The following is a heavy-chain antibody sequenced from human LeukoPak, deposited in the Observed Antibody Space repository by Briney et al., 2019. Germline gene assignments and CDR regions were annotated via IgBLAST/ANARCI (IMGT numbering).Heavy chain of an antibody. CDR3: ARRAGAYSHPYDY. D-gene: IGHD4/OR15-4a*01. V-gene: IGHV3-23*01. Sequence: GGSLRLSCAASGFTLSSYGMSWVRQAPGKGLEWVSAISGSGGSTHYSDSVKGRFTISRDNSKNTLYLQMNSLRAEDTAVYYCARRAGAYSHPYDYWGQGTLVTVSS. CDR1: GFTLSSYG. CDR2: ISGSGGST. J-gene: IGHJ4*02.